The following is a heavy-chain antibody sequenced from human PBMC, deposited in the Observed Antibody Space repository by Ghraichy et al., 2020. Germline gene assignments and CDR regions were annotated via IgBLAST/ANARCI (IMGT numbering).Heavy chain of an antibody. CDR3: ARVLLRQWFDP. CDR1: GGSVSSGSYY. J-gene: IGHJ5*02. V-gene: IGHV4-61*01. CDR2: IYYSGST. Sequence: SETLSLTCTVSGGSVSSGSYYWSWIQQPPGKGLEWIGYIYYSGSTNYNPSLKSRVTISVDTSKNQFSLKLSSVTAADTAVYYCARVLLRQWFDPWGQGTLVTVSS. D-gene: IGHD3-3*01.